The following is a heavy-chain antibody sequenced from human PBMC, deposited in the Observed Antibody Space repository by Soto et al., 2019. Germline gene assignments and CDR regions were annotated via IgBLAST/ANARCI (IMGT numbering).Heavy chain of an antibody. CDR1: GGSFSGYY. J-gene: IGHJ6*02. CDR2: INHSGST. D-gene: IGHD3-10*01. Sequence: SETLSLTCAVYGGSFSGYYWSWIRQPPGKGLEWIGEINHSGSTNYNPSLKSRVTISVDTSKNQFSLKLSSVTAADTAVYYCARGRSSFALGERLYYYGMDVWGQGTTVTVSS. CDR3: ARGRSSFALGERLYYYGMDV. V-gene: IGHV4-34*01.